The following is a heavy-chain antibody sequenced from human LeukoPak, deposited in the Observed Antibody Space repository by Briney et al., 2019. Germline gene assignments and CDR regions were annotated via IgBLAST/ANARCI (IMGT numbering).Heavy chain of an antibody. CDR3: ARARGGYLQPTNWFDP. CDR1: GYTFTSYD. CDR2: MNPNSGNT. J-gene: IGHJ5*02. D-gene: IGHD1-26*01. V-gene: IGHV1-8*01. Sequence: ASVKVSCKASGYTFTSYDINWVRQATGQGLEWMGWMNPNSGNTGYAQKFQGRVTMTRNTSISTAYMELSSLRSEDTAVYYCARARGGYLQPTNWFDPWGQGTLVTVSS.